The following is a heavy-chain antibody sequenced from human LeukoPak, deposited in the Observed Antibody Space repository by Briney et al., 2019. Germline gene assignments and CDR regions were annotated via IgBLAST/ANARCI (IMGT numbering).Heavy chain of an antibody. Sequence: GGSLRLSCAASGFIFSNYWMTWVRQAPGKGLEWVANIKPDGSERNYADSVKGRFTISTDSAKKSVYLQMNSLRVEDTAVYYCARDDTQGSVFYYYDALDIWGQGTMVTVSS. D-gene: IGHD1-26*01. CDR3: ARDDTQGSVFYYYDALDI. J-gene: IGHJ3*02. CDR1: GFIFSNYW. CDR2: IKPDGSER. V-gene: IGHV3-7*01.